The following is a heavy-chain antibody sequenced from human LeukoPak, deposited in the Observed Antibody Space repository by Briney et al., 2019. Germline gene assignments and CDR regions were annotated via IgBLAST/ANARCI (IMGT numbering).Heavy chain of an antibody. CDR1: GGSISSGGYY. CDR2: IYYSGST. Sequence: SQTLSLTRTVSGGSISSGGYYWSWIRQPPGKGLEWVGYIYYSGSTNYNPSLKSRVTISVDTSKNQFSLKLSSVTAADTAVYYCAREVVRGVPHRYYFDYWGQGTLVTVSS. CDR3: AREVVRGVPHRYYFDY. J-gene: IGHJ4*02. V-gene: IGHV4-31*03. D-gene: IGHD3-10*01.